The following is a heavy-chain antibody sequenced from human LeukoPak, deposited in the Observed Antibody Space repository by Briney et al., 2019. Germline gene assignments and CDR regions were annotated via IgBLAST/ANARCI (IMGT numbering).Heavy chain of an antibody. CDR3: ARESTLLRIVVDSFDY. J-gene: IGHJ4*02. D-gene: IGHD2-15*01. CDR2: INPNSGGT. Sequence: ASVKVSCKASGYTFTGYYMHWVRQAPGQGLEWMGWINPNSGGTNYAQKFQGRVTMTRDTSISTAYMELSRLRSDDTAVYYCARESTLLRIVVDSFDYWGQGTLVTVSS. V-gene: IGHV1-2*02. CDR1: GYTFTGYY.